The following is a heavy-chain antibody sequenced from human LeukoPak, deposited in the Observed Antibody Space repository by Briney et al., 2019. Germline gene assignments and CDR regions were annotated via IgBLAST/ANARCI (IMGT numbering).Heavy chain of an antibody. CDR1: GGSFSGYY. D-gene: IGHD3-22*01. V-gene: IGHV4-34*01. J-gene: IGHJ4*02. CDR3: ARAISGDYDSSGYSLFDY. Sequence: SETLSLTCAVYGGSFSGYYWRWIGQPPGKGLEWIGKINHSGSTNYNPSLKSRVTISVDTSKNQFSLKLSSVTAADTAVYYCARAISGDYDSSGYSLFDYWGQGTLVTVSS. CDR2: INHSGST.